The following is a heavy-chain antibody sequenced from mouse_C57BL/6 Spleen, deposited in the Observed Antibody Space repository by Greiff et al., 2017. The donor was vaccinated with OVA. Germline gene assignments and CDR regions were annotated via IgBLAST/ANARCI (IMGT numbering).Heavy chain of an antibody. Sequence: VQLQQSGAELVRPGTSVKMSCKASGYTFTNYWIGWAKQRPGHGLEWIGDIYPGGGYTNYNEKFKGKATLTADKSSSTAYMQFSSLTSEDSAIYYCARKPGSGQGDFDYWGQGTTLTVSS. CDR2: IYPGGGYT. J-gene: IGHJ2*01. D-gene: IGHD1-1*01. V-gene: IGHV1-63*01. CDR1: GYTFTNYW. CDR3: ARKPGSGQGDFDY.